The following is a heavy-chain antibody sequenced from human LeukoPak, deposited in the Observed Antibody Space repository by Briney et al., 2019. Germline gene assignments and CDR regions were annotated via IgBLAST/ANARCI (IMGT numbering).Heavy chain of an antibody. CDR3: ARGNSANGPRNM. CDR2: TYYRSRWYY. J-gene: IGHJ3*02. CDR1: GDSVSINSAA. D-gene: IGHD1-1*01. Sequence: SPTLSLTFAISGDSVSINSAAWNWIRQSPSRGLEWLGRTYYRSRWYYDYAAAVKSRITINPDTSKNQFSLQLSSVTPEDTTVYYCARGNSANGPRNMWGQGTMVTVSS. V-gene: IGHV6-1*01.